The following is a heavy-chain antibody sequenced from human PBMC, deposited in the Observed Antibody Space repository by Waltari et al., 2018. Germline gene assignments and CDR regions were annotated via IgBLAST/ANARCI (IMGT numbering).Heavy chain of an antibody. CDR1: GFTFNTYA. V-gene: IGHV3-23*01. J-gene: IGHJ6*02. CDR3: ARGVDTAMLNTYYYGLVV. D-gene: IGHD5-18*01. CDR2: MNGRNGGT. Sequence: EVQLLESGGGLVQPGGSLRLSCAASGFTFNTYAMSWVRQAPGKVLGWVSAMNGRNGGTYYADSVKGRFTISSDNSRNTLYLQMNSLRAEDTAVYYCARGVDTAMLNTYYYGLVVWGQGTTVTVSS.